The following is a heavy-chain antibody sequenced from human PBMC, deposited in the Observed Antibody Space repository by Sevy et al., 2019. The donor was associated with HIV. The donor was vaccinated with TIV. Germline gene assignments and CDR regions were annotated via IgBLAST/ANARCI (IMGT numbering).Heavy chain of an antibody. J-gene: IGHJ4*01. CDR1: GFTFGNHA. Sequence: GGSLRLSCAASGFTFGNHAIHWVRQAPGKGLEWVAIISFDGRNEHYAGSVKGRFTISRDNSKKTVYLQMTNLRSEDAAVYYCARDHCTDGVCFRSGYFDYWDQGTLVTVSS. D-gene: IGHD2-8*01. CDR3: ARDHCTDGVCFRSGYFDY. V-gene: IGHV3-30*04. CDR2: ISFDGRNE.